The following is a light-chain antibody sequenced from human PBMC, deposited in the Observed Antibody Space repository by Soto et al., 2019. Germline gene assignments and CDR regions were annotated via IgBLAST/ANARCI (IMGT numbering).Light chain of an antibody. J-gene: IGLJ2*01. Sequence: QSALTQPASVSGSPGQSITLSCTGTSSDVGGYNYVSWYQQHPGKAPKLMIYDVSNRPSGVSNRFSGSKSGNTASLTISGLQAEDEADYYCRSYTSSSTLVVFGGGTKLTVL. CDR2: DVS. V-gene: IGLV2-14*01. CDR1: SSDVGGYNY. CDR3: RSYTSSSTLVV.